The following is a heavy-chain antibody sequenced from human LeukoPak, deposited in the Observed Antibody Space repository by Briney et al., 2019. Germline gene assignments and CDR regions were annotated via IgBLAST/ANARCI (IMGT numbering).Heavy chain of an antibody. Sequence: PAGSLSLSWAASGFTVSDYAMNWVCQAPGKGLEYVSAISTDGGGTYYVNSVKGRFTISRDNSKNTLYLQMGSLRAEDMAVYYCARYGSGSYHHYLGHGSLVTVCS. J-gene: IGHJ4*01. D-gene: IGHD3-10*01. CDR1: GFTVSDYA. V-gene: IGHV3-64*01. CDR2: ISTDGGGT. CDR3: ARYGSGSYHHY.